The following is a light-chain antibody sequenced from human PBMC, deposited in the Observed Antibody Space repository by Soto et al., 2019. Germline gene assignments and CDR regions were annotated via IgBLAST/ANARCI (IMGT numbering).Light chain of an antibody. Sequence: QSALTQPPSASGSPGQSVTISCTGTSSDVGGYNYVSWYQQNPGEAPKLMIYEVSKRPSGVPNRFSGSKSGSTASLTVSGLQAEDEADYYCSSYAGTNTVVFGGGTKVTVL. V-gene: IGLV2-8*01. CDR2: EVS. CDR3: SSYAGTNTVV. J-gene: IGLJ3*02. CDR1: SSDVGGYNY.